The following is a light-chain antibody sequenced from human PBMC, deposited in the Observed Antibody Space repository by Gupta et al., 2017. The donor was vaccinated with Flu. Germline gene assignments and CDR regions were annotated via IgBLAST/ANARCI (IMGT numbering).Light chain of an antibody. CDR3: QQYITSPQT. CDR2: GAS. J-gene: IGKJ1*01. CDR1: QSVRSDY. V-gene: IGKV3-20*01. Sequence: EIVLTQSPGTLSLSPGESATLSCRASQSVRSDYLAWYQQKPGQAPRLLIYGASTRATGCPDSFSGTGSGTDFTLTINSLEAEDFAVYYCQQYITSPQTFGQGTTVEIK.